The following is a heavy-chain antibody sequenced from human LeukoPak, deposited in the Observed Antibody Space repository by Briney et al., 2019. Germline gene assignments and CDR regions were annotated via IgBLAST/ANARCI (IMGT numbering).Heavy chain of an antibody. CDR3: AFTQWLVFCFQH. CDR1: GFTFSSYA. Sequence: GGSLRLSCAASGFTFSSYAMSWVRQAPGKGLEWVSAISGSGGSTYYADSVKGRFTISRDNSKNTLYLQMNSLRAEDTAVYYCAFTQWLVFCFQHWGQGTLVTVSS. J-gene: IGHJ1*01. CDR2: ISGSGGST. V-gene: IGHV3-23*01. D-gene: IGHD6-19*01.